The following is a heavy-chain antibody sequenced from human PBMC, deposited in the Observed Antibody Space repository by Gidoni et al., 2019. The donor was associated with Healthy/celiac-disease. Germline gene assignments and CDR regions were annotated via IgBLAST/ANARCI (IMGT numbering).Heavy chain of an antibody. D-gene: IGHD5-18*01. CDR1: RDSVSSNSAA. Sequence: QVQLQQSGPGLVKPSQTLSLTCAISRDSVSSNSAAWNWLRQPPSRGLEWLGRTYYRTKLYNDCAVSVKSRIAINPNTSKNQFSLQMNSVTPEDTAVYDCARGQPRAFDIWGQGTMVTVSS. CDR3: ARGQPRAFDI. CDR2: TYYRTKLYN. V-gene: IGHV6-1*01. J-gene: IGHJ3*02.